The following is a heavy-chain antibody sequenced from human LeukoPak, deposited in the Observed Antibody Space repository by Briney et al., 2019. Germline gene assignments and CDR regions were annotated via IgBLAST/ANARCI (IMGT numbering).Heavy chain of an antibody. CDR2: IVGSGGDT. CDR3: AKDSPPGQYMRGYFDF. J-gene: IGHJ4*02. V-gene: IGHV3-23*01. D-gene: IGHD5-18*01. CDR1: GFTFSSYA. Sequence: GGSLRLSCAASGFTFSSYAMTWVRQAPGKGLEWVSGIVGSGGDTFYADSVKGRFTISRDNSKNTLYLQMNSLRDEDTAVYYCAKDSPPGQYMRGYFDFWGQGTLVTVSS.